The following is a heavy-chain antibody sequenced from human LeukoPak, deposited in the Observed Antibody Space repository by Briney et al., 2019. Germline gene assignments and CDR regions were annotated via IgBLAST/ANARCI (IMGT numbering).Heavy chain of an antibody. CDR1: GGSISSYY. CDR2: IYYSGST. Sequence: SETLSLTCTVSGGSISSYYWSWIRQPPGKGLEWIGYIYYSGSTNYNPSLKSRVTISVDTSKNQFSLKLSSVTAADTAVYYCARGVLTGYPIGGCWFDPWGQGTLVTVSS. V-gene: IGHV4-59*01. CDR3: ARGVLTGYPIGGCWFDP. D-gene: IGHD3-9*01. J-gene: IGHJ5*02.